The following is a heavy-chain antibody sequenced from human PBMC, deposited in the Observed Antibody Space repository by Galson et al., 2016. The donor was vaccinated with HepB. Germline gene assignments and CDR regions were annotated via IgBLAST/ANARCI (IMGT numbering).Heavy chain of an antibody. Sequence: QSGAEVKGPGASVKVSCKASGYTFTQYGVTWLRQAPGQGPEWLGWISTVTGNTKYAQKVQDRISLTTDTSTTTAYMELRRLRPDDTAVYFCAREWGGPDYWGQGTLVTVSS. CDR2: ISTVTGNT. CDR1: GYTFTQYG. D-gene: IGHD3-10*01. J-gene: IGHJ4*02. V-gene: IGHV1-18*01. CDR3: AREWGGPDY.